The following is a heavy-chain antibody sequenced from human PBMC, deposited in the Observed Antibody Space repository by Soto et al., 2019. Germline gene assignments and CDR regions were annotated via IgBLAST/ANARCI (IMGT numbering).Heavy chain of an antibody. CDR3: ARLEGLATISYCFDF. Sequence: SETLSLTCSVSDDSINSDKYYWGWIRQPPGKGLEWIGSIYYRGNAYYNPSLQTRVTISLDKSKSQFSLKLNSVTAADSAVYFCARLEGLATISYCFDFSGTGALVTVYS. CDR2: IYYRGNA. J-gene: IGHJ4*02. V-gene: IGHV4-39*01. D-gene: IGHD3-9*01. CDR1: DDSINSDKYY.